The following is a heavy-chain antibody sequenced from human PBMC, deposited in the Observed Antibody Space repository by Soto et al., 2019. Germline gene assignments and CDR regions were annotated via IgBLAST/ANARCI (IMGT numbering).Heavy chain of an antibody. CDR2: IKKDGSEK. CDR1: GFTFSSYW. J-gene: IGHJ4*02. CDR3: ARGEIGVDTAMVLDY. V-gene: IGHV3-7*01. Sequence: GGSLRLSCEASGFTFSSYWMNWVRQAPGKGLEWVAIIKKDGSEKYYVDSVKGRFTISRDNAKNSLYLQMNSLRAEDTAVYYCARGEIGVDTAMVLDYWGQGTLVTVSS. D-gene: IGHD5-18*01.